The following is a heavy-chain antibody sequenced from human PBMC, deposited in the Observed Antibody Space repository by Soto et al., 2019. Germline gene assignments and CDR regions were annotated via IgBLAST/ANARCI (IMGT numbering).Heavy chain of an antibody. CDR2: TYYRSKWYN. CDR1: GDSVSSNSAA. J-gene: IGHJ6*02. CDR3: ARGGYGEYCSSAGVYYFHHGMDV. D-gene: IGHD6-6*01. V-gene: IGHV6-1*01. Sequence: SQTLSLTCAISGDSVSSNSAAWNWIRQSPSRGLEWLGRTYYRSKWYNDYAVSVKSRITINPDTSKNQFSLQLNSVTPEDTAVYYCARGGYGEYCSSAGVYYFHHGMDVWGQGTTVTVSS.